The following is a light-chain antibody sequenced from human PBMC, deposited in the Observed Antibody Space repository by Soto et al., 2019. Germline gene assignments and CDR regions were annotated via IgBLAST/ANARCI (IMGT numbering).Light chain of an antibody. V-gene: IGKV3-15*01. CDR3: QQYDNWPLT. J-gene: IGKJ4*01. Sequence: EIVMTQSPATLSVSPGERATLSCRASQSVRDSLAWYQQQPGQPPRLLIYGTSIRATGIPARFSGGASGTEFTLTISSLQSEDLAFYYCQQYDNWPLTFGGGTKVEIK. CDR1: QSVRDS. CDR2: GTS.